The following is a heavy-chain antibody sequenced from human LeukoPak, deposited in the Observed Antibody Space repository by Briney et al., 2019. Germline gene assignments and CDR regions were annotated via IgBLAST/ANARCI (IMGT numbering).Heavy chain of an antibody. D-gene: IGHD6-6*01. V-gene: IGHV4-59*01. CDR1: GGSISTYY. J-gene: IGHJ5*02. CDR3: AQYSTITGWFDP. CDR2: IYNGGST. Sequence: SETLSLTCTVSGGSISTYYWSWLRQPPGRGLEWIGYIYNGGSTNYNPSLKSRATISEDTSKNQFSLKLSSVTAADTAVYYCAQYSTITGWFDPWGQGTLVTVSS.